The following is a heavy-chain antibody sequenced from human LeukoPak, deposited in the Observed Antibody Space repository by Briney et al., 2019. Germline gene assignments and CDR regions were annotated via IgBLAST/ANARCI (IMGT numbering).Heavy chain of an antibody. V-gene: IGHV3-23*01. Sequence: GGPLSLSCAASGFTFSNYAMTGLPEAPGKGLEGFATDSVGCSSTYYADAVTGRFTISRDNSESTLYLQMSSLRAEDTAVYYCAKTSYSGSYYYYYYCMDVWGKGTTVTVSS. J-gene: IGHJ6*03. CDR1: GFTFSNYA. CDR2: DSVGCSST. CDR3: AKTSYSGSYYYYYYCMDV. D-gene: IGHD1-26*01.